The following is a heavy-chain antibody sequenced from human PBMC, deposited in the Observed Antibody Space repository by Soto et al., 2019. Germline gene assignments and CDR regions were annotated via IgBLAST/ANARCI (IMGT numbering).Heavy chain of an antibody. CDR3: ASGGLTPELRYIYYYYGMDV. CDR1: GGTFSSYA. V-gene: IGHV1-69*13. Sequence: GASVKVSCKASGGTFSSYAISWVRQAPGQGLEWMGGIIPIFGTANYAQKFQGRVTITADESTSTAYMELSSLRSEDTAVYYCASGGLTPELRYIYYYYGMDVWGQGTTVTVSS. CDR2: IIPIFGTA. D-gene: IGHD1-7*01. J-gene: IGHJ6*02.